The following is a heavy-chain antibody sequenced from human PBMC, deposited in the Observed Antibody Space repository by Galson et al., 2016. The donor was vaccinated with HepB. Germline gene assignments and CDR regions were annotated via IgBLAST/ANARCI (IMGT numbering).Heavy chain of an antibody. D-gene: IGHD6-19*01. CDR1: GFTFRSYA. J-gene: IGHJ4*02. V-gene: IGHV3-30*04. Sequence: SLRLSCAASGFTFRSYAMHWVRQAPGKGLEWVAVISYNGTNKYYADSVKGRFTISRDNSKNTLYLQMNSLRAEDTAVFYCARDLGQWLLWDETKGLDYWGQGTLVTVSS. CDR2: ISYNGTNK. CDR3: ARDLGQWLLWDETKGLDY.